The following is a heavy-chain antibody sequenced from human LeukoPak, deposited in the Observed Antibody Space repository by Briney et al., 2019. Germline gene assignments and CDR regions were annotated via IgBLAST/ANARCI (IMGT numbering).Heavy chain of an antibody. CDR3: ARANPGLYTSSWFKHGSFDC. V-gene: IGHV4-59*08. J-gene: IGHJ4*02. D-gene: IGHD6-13*01. CDR1: DDSMTIHF. CDR2: IFHNGST. Sequence: SETLSLTCSVSDDSMTIHFWRWVRQPPGNGLEWIGHIFHNGSTSYNPSLKRRVSLSIDTSKKQFFLELNSVTAADTAVYFCARANPGLYTSSWFKHGSFDCWGQGALVTVSS.